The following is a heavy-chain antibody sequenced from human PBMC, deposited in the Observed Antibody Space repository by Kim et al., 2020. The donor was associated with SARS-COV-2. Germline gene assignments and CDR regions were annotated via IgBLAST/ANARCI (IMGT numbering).Heavy chain of an antibody. CDR3: AREGGGGYCSGGSCYPHYYGMDV. J-gene: IGHJ6*02. Sequence: GGSLRLSCAASGFTFSSYSMNWVRQAPGKGLEWVSYISSSSSTIYYADSVKGRFTISRDNAKNSLYLQMNSLRDEDTAVYYCAREGGGGYCSGGSCYPHYYGMDVWGQGTTVTVSS. CDR2: ISSSSSTI. CDR1: GFTFSSYS. D-gene: IGHD2-15*01. V-gene: IGHV3-48*02.